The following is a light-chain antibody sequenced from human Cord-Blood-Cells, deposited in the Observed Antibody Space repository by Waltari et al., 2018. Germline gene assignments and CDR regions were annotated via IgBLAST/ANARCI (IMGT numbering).Light chain of an antibody. Sequence: QSALTQPPSASGSPGQSVTISCTGTSSDVGGYNYVSWYQPHPGKAPKLMIDEVSKRPSAVPDRFSGSKSGNTASLTFAGLQAEDEADYYCSTYAGSNNVVFGGGTKLTVL. V-gene: IGLV2-8*01. CDR1: SSDVGGYNY. CDR3: STYAGSNNVV. CDR2: EVS. J-gene: IGLJ2*01.